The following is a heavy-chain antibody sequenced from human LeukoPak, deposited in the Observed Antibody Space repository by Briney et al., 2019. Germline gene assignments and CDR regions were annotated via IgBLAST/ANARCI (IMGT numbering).Heavy chain of an antibody. J-gene: IGHJ4*02. D-gene: IGHD3-10*01. CDR3: ARGHGSGSYGGSYYFDY. CDR2: ISYSGST. Sequence: SETLSLTCTVSGGSISSYYWSWIRQPPGKGLEWIGYISYSGSTNYNPSLKSRVTISVDTSKNQFSLKLSSVTAADTVVYYCARGHGSGSYGGSYYFDYWGQGTLVTVSS. CDR1: GGSISSYY. V-gene: IGHV4-59*12.